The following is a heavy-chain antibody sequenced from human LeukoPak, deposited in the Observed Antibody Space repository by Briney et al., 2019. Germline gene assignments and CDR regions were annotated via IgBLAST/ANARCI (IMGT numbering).Heavy chain of an antibody. CDR1: GYTFTGYY. J-gene: IGHJ4*02. Sequence: ASVKVSCKASGYTFTGYYMHWVRQAPGQGLERMRWINPNSGGTNYAQKFQGWVTMTRDTSISTAYMELSRLRSDDTAVYYCARGSNWNDVWSVYDYWGQGTLVTVSS. CDR2: INPNSGGT. CDR3: ARGSNWNDVWSVYDY. D-gene: IGHD1-20*01. V-gene: IGHV1-2*04.